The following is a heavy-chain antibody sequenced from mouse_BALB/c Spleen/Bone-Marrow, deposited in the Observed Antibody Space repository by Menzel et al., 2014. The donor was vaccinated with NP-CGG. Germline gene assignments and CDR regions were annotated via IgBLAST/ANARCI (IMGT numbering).Heavy chain of an antibody. CDR3: ARSGDSSGYGFAY. D-gene: IGHD3-2*01. V-gene: IGHV1S56*01. J-gene: IGHJ3*01. CDR2: IYPGDGST. Sequence: QVQLKQSGPELVKPGALVKISCKASGYTFTSYDINWVKPRPGQGLEWIGWIYPGDGSTKYNEKFKGKATLTADKSSSTAYMQLSSLTSENSAAYFCARSGDSSGYGFAYWGQGTLVTVSA. CDR1: GYTFTSYD.